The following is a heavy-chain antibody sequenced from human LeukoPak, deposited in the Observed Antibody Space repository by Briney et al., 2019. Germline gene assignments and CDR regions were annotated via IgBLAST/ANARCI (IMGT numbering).Heavy chain of an antibody. D-gene: IGHD2-2*01. CDR2: INPSGGST. CDR1: GYTSTSYY. Sequence: GASVKVSCKASGYTSTSYYMHWVRQAPGQGLEWMGIINPSGGSTSYAQKFQGRVTMTRDMSTSTVYMELSSLRSEDTAVYYCERDGDIVVVPAALPRGFDPWGQGTLVTVSS. V-gene: IGHV1-46*01. CDR3: ERDGDIVVVPAALPRGFDP. J-gene: IGHJ5*02.